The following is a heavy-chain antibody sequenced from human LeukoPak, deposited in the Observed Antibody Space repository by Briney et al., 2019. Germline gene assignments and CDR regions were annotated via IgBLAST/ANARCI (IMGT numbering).Heavy chain of an antibody. CDR2: IYPGDSDT. CDR3: ARQPLYDSSGYYYLYYFDY. CDR1: GYSFTSYW. J-gene: IGHJ4*02. Sequence: GASLQISCKGSGYSFTSYWIGWGRQMPGKGLEWMGIIYPGDSDTRYSPSFQGQVTISADKSISTAYLQWSSLKASDTAMYYCARQPLYDSSGYYYLYYFDYWGQGTLVTVSS. V-gene: IGHV5-51*01. D-gene: IGHD3-22*01.